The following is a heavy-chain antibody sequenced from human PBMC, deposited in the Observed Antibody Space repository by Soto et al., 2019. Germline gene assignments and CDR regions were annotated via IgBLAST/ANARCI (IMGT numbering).Heavy chain of an antibody. CDR1: GFPFSSYA. J-gene: IGHJ5*02. CDR2: VSRAGTYT. V-gene: IGHV3-23*01. Sequence: EVPLLESGGDVVRPGGSLRLSCAASGFPFSSYAMGWVRQAPGKGLEWVAGVSRAGTYTFYADSVRGLFSISRDKSRDTVDLYMNALRGDDTAVYFCVKYTVTEVLGESWGQETLVSVSS. D-gene: IGHD3-16*01. CDR3: VKYTVTEVLGES.